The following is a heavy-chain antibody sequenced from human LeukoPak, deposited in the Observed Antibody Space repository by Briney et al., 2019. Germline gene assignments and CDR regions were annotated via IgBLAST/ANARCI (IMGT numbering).Heavy chain of an antibody. CDR2: TYYRSKWYN. Sequence: SQTLSLTCAISGDSVSSNSAAWTWLRQSPSRGLQWLGRTYYRSKWYNDYAVSVKSRITINPDTPKNQFSLQLNSVTPEDTAVYFCARELIHRGGSYPDYWGQGTLVTVSS. J-gene: IGHJ4*02. D-gene: IGHD1-26*01. CDR1: GDSVSSNSAA. V-gene: IGHV6-1*01. CDR3: ARELIHRGGSYPDY.